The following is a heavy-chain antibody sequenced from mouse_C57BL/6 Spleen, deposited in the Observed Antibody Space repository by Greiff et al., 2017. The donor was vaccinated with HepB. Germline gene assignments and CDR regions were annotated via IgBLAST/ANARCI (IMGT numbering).Heavy chain of an antibody. CDR1: GYTFTDYN. D-gene: IGHD1-1*01. Sequence: DVQLQESGPELVKPGASVKMSCKASGYTFTDYNMHWVKQSHGKSLEWIGYINPNNGGTSYNQKFKGKATLTVNKSSSTAYMELRSLTSEDSAVYYCARDYYGSRGGYWGQGTTLTVSS. CDR2: INPNNGGT. J-gene: IGHJ2*01. CDR3: ARDYYGSRGGY. V-gene: IGHV1-22*01.